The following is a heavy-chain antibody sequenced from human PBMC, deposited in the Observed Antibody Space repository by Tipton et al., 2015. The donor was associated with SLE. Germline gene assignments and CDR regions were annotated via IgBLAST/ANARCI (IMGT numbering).Heavy chain of an antibody. CDR2: IYTGGNT. CDR3: ARGITSNWYFDL. CDR1: GGVISEYY. Sequence: TLSLTCTVSGGVISEYYWGWIRQPAGKGLEWIGRIYTGGNTKYNPSLESRVTISVDTSKNQFSLKLSSVTAADTAVYYCARGITSNWYFDLWGRGTLVTVSS. D-gene: IGHD3-10*01. V-gene: IGHV4-4*07. J-gene: IGHJ2*01.